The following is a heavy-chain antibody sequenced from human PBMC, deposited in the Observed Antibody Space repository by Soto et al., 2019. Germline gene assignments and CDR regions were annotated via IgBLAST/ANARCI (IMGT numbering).Heavy chain of an antibody. D-gene: IGHD3-22*01. V-gene: IGHV4-31*03. Sequence: SETLSLTCTVSGGSISSGGYYWSWIRQHPGKGLEWIGYIYYSGSTYYNPSLKSRVTISVDTSKNQFSLKLSSVTAADTAVYYCARVGPWVPYYYDSSPYTFENWFDPWGQGTLVTVSS. CDR3: ARVGPWVPYYYDSSPYTFENWFDP. J-gene: IGHJ5*02. CDR1: GGSISSGGYY. CDR2: IYYSGST.